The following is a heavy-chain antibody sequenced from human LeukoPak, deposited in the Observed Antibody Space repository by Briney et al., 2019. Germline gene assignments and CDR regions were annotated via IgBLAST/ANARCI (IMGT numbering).Heavy chain of an antibody. V-gene: IGHV1-69*06. J-gene: IGHJ5*02. CDR2: IIPIFGTA. D-gene: IGHD5-18*01. CDR1: GGTFSSYA. Sequence: ASVKVSCKASGGTFSSYAISWVRQAPGQGLEWMGGIIPIFGTANYAQKFQGRVTITADKSTSTAYMELSSLRSEDTAVYYCARESLPGYSYSRLSWFDPWGQGTLVTVSS. CDR3: ARESLPGYSYSRLSWFDP.